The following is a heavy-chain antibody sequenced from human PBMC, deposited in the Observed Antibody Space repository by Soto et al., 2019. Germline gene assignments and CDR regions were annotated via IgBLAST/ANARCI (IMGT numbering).Heavy chain of an antibody. CDR3: AKDPPSPWTANWVDP. D-gene: IGHD1-1*01. CDR1: GFNFNTFA. J-gene: IGHJ5*02. CDR2: ISSSGGSR. V-gene: IGHV3-23*01. Sequence: EEQVSESGGGLVQAGGSLRLSCAASGFNFNTFAMSWIRQAPGKGLEWVSHISSSGGSRDYADSVRGRFFISSDNSKNVLFLQMNSLRVDDTATYYCAKDPPSPWTANWVDPWGKGTLVTVSS.